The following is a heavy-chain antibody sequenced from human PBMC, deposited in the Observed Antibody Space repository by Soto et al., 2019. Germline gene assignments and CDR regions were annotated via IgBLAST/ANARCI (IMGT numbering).Heavy chain of an antibody. CDR2: IIPILGIA. CDR3: ARDRVGGYMDV. J-gene: IGHJ6*03. CDR1: GSTFSSYT. V-gene: IGHV1-69*08. Sequence: QVQLVQSGAEVKKPGSSVKVSCKASGSTFSSYTISWVRQAPGQGLEWMGRIIPILGIANYAQKFQGRVTITADKSTSTAYMELSSLRSEDTAVYYCARDRVGGYMDVWGKGTTVTVSS. D-gene: IGHD1-26*01.